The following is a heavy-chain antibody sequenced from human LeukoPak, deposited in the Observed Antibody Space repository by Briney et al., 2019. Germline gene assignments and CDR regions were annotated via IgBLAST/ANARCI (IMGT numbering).Heavy chain of an antibody. Sequence: PGGSLRLSCAASGFTVSSNYMSWVRQSPGKVLEWVSLTYSGGTTNYADSVKGRFTISRDNSKNTLYLQMNSLRVEDTAVYYCATKRGYNYGLDYWGQGTLVTVSS. CDR2: TYSGGTT. CDR1: GFTVSSNY. CDR3: ATKRGYNYGLDY. V-gene: IGHV3-53*01. J-gene: IGHJ4*02. D-gene: IGHD5-18*01.